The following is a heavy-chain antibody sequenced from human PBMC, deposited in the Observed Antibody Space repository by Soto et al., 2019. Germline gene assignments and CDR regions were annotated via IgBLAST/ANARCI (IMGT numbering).Heavy chain of an antibody. CDR1: GGTFNTYA. J-gene: IGHJ4*02. V-gene: IGHV1-69*19. CDR2: ISPMFGAA. Sequence: QVQLVQSGAEMKKPGSSVKVSCQTSGGTFNTYAMNWVRQAPGQGPEWMGDISPMFGAANYAPKFQGKVTSTADEPTGTSYMQLRSLPSEDTALYVCAREVQVHTPAFVYWGQGTLVTVSS. CDR3: AREVQVHTPAFVY.